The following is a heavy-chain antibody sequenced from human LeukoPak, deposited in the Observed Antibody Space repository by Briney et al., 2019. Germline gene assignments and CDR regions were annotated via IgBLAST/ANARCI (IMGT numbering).Heavy chain of an antibody. CDR3: ARAPSTIGWNWGYYFDY. V-gene: IGHV4-4*07. D-gene: IGHD3-3*01. CDR2: ISTTGST. J-gene: IGHJ4*02. Sequence: PSETLSLTCTVSGASISDYYWSWIRQSAGKGLEWIGRISTTGSTYYNPSFQSRVTMSADPSKTLLFLRLRSVTAADTAVYYCARAPSTIGWNWGYYFDYWGQGSLVTVSS. CDR1: GASISDYY.